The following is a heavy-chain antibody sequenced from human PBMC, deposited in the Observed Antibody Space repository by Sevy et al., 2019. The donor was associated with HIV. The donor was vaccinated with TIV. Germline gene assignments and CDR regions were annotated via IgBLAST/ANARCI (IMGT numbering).Heavy chain of an antibody. CDR2: IYYSGGT. V-gene: IGHV4-39*01. J-gene: IGHJ6*02. Sequence: SETLSLTCTVSGGSISSSSYYWGWIRQPPGKGLEWIGSIYYSGGTYYNPSLKRQVTISVDTSKNQFSLKLSSVTAADTAVYYCASEVPGYSSSWYPYYYYGMDVWGQGTTVTVSS. CDR1: GGSISSSSYY. CDR3: ASEVPGYSSSWYPYYYYGMDV. D-gene: IGHD6-13*01.